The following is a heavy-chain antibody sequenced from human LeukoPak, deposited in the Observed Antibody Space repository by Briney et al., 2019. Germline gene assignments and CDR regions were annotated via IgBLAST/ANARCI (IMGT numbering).Heavy chain of an antibody. CDR2: IIPILGIA. J-gene: IGHJ4*02. Sequence: SVKVSCKASGGTFSSYAISWVRQAPGQGLEWMGRIIPILGIANYAQKFQGRVTITADKSTSTAYMELSSLRSEDTAVYYCARENGYNVNGYWGQGTLVTVSS. CDR3: ARENGYNVNGY. CDR1: GGTFSSYA. D-gene: IGHD5-24*01. V-gene: IGHV1-69*04.